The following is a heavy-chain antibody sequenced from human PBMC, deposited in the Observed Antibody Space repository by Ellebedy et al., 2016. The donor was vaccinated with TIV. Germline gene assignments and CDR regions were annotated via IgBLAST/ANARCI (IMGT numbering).Heavy chain of an antibody. CDR1: GFDFSSYW. V-gene: IGHV3-74*01. Sequence: GESLKISCAASGFDFSSYWMHWIRQVPGKGLVWVARVSDDGNQVKYADSVKGRFTISRDDAQNSLYLQMNSLTAEDTAFYYCARDKREGGFGVWGQGTLVTVSS. CDR2: VSDDGNQV. J-gene: IGHJ4*02. CDR3: ARDKREGGFGV. D-gene: IGHD3-3*01.